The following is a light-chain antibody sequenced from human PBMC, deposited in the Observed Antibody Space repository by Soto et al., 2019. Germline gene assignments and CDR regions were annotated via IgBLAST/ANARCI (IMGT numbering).Light chain of an antibody. Sequence: EIVMKQSPATLSVSPGERATLSCRASQSVSSNLAWYQQKPGQAPRLLIYGASTRATGIPARFSGSRAGPDFTLTISSRQPQDVSTDYCQQRYSSPPTFGQGTKVDIK. CDR1: QSVSSN. V-gene: IGKV3-15*01. CDR2: GAS. CDR3: QQRYSSPPT. J-gene: IGKJ1*01.